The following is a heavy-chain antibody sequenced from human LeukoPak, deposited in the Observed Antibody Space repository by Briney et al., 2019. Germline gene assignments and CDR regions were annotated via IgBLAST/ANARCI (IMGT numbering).Heavy chain of an antibody. D-gene: IGHD3-10*01. Sequence: PGGSLRLSCSASGFIFDFFAMSWVRQTPEKGLEWVSVISGGGNTYYAESVKGRFTISRDNSNYTVHLQMNSLRVEDTAIYYCAKGSGYGFEWVHFDEWGQGTLVTVSS. V-gene: IGHV3-23*01. CDR3: AKGSGYGFEWVHFDE. CDR1: GFIFDFFA. CDR2: ISGGGNT. J-gene: IGHJ4*02.